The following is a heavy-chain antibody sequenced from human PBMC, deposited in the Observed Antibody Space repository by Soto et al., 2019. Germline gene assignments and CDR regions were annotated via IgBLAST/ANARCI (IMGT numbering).Heavy chain of an antibody. V-gene: IGHV1-24*01. J-gene: IGHJ3*02. D-gene: IGHD3-22*01. CDR1: GYTLTELS. Sequence: EASVKVSCKVSGYTLTELSMHWVRQAPGKGLEWMGGFDPEDGETIYAQKFQGRVTMTEDTSTDTAYMELSSLRSEDTAVYYCATAFTMIVTRRLDIWGQGTMVTVS. CDR3: ATAFTMIVTRRLDI. CDR2: FDPEDGET.